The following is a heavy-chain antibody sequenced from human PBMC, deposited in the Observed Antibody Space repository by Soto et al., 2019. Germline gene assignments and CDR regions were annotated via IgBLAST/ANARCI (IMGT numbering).Heavy chain of an antibody. Sequence: VQLVQSGNVVQKPGSSVKVSCKTSGYTFSSYGIIWVRQAPGQGLEWMGWISGYNGNADYAQRFRGRVNMTTDTSTTTVFMELRDLSSDDTALYFCAREGWLGELLFWGQGSLVTVS. D-gene: IGHD3-10*01. CDR2: ISGYNGNA. CDR3: AREGWLGELLF. J-gene: IGHJ4*02. CDR1: GYTFSSYG. V-gene: IGHV1-18*01.